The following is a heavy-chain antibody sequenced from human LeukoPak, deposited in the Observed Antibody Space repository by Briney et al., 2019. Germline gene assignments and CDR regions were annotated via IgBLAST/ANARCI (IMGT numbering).Heavy chain of an antibody. J-gene: IGHJ4*02. CDR1: GFTFSSHW. D-gene: IGHD5-12*01. CDR2: IKQDGGEK. V-gene: IGHV3-7*03. Sequence: GGSLRLSCAASGFTFSSHWMTWVRQAPGKGLEWVANIKQDGGEKYYVESVKGRFTISRDNSKNTLYLQMNSLRAEDTAVYYCAKARIYSGYDYALFDYWGQGTLVTVSS. CDR3: AKARIYSGYDYALFDY.